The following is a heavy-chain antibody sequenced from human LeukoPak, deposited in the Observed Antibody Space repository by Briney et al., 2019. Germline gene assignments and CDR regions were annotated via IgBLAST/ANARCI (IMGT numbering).Heavy chain of an antibody. CDR2: INHSGST. D-gene: IGHD6-19*01. CDR3: ASARMAVADY. V-gene: IGHV4-34*01. CDR1: GGSSSGYY. J-gene: IGHJ4*02. Sequence: PSETLSLTCAVYGGSSSGYYWSWIRQPPGKGLEWIGEINHSGSTNYNPSLKSRVTISVDTSKSQFSLKLSSVTAADTAVYYCASARMAVADYWGQGTLVTVSS.